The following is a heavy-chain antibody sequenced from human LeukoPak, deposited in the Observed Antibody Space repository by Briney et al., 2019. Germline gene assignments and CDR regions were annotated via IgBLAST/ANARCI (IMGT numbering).Heavy chain of an antibody. CDR1: GFTFDDYA. D-gene: IGHD3-22*01. Sequence: PGGSLRLSCAASGFTFDDYAMHWVRQAPGKGLEWVSGISWNSGSIGYADSVKGRFTISRDSAKNSLYLQMNSLRAEDTAVYYCARVTLRSSGRHDVFDIWGQGTMVTVSS. CDR3: ARVTLRSSGRHDVFDI. V-gene: IGHV3-9*01. J-gene: IGHJ3*02. CDR2: ISWNSGSI.